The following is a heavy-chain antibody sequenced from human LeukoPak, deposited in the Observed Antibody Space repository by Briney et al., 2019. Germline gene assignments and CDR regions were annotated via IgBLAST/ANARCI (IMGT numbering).Heavy chain of an antibody. D-gene: IGHD3-22*01. V-gene: IGHV3-23*01. CDR2: ISGSGGST. CDR3: AKDPIVVHAFDI. Sequence: PGGSLRLSCAASEFMFSKYAMSWVRQAPGKGLEWVSAISGSGGSTYYADSVKGRFTISRDNSKNTLYLQMNSLRAEDTAVYYCAKDPIVVHAFDIWGQGTMVTVSS. J-gene: IGHJ3*02. CDR1: EFMFSKYA.